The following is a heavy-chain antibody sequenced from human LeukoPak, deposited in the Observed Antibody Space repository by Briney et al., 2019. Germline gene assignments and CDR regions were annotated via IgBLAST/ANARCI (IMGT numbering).Heavy chain of an antibody. Sequence: GRSLRLSCAASGFTFSDYYMSWIRQAPGKGLEWVSYISSSGSTIYYADSVKGRFTISRDNAKNSLYLQMNSLRAEDTAVYYCVRDRSGYSDDGLTDYWGQGTLVTVSS. D-gene: IGHD3-3*01. CDR1: GFTFSDYY. CDR3: VRDRSGYSDDGLTDY. CDR2: ISSSGSTI. J-gene: IGHJ4*02. V-gene: IGHV3-11*04.